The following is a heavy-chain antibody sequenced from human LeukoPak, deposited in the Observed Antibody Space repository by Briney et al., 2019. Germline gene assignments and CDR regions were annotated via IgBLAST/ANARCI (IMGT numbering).Heavy chain of an antibody. CDR2: IKKVGSEK. J-gene: IGHJ4*02. V-gene: IGHV3-7*01. Sequence: PGGSLRLSCAASGFTFSSYWMNWVRQAQGKGLEWVAIIKKVGSEKYYVDSVKGRFTISTDNAKNSLYLQMTSLTAEDTSVYYCARGGLPGDYWGQGTLVTVSS. CDR1: GFTFSSYW. CDR3: ARGGLPGDY. D-gene: IGHD3-10*01.